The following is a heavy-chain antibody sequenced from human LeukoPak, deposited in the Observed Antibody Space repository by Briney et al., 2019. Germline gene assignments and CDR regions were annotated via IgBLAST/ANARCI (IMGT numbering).Heavy chain of an antibody. CDR1: GGTFSSYA. CDR3: ARGQQWLGGDAFDI. D-gene: IGHD6-19*01. J-gene: IGHJ3*02. V-gene: IGHV1-69*04. CDR2: IIPILGIA. Sequence: GSSVKVSCKASGGTFSSYAISWVRQAPGQGLEWMGRIIPILGIANYAQKFQGRVTITADKSTSTAYMELSSLRSEDTAVYYCARGQQWLGGDAFDIWGQGTMVTVSS.